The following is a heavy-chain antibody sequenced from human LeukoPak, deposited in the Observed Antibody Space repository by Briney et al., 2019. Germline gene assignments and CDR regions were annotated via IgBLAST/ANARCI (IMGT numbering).Heavy chain of an antibody. V-gene: IGHV3-30*18. CDR1: GFTFSSYG. Sequence: GGSLRLSCAASGFTFSSYGMHWVRQAPGKGLEWVAVISYDGSNQYYADSVKGRFTISRDNSKNTLYLQMNSLRAEDTAVYYCAKDRRYCSSTSCYFYDYWGQGTLVTVSS. CDR3: AKDRRYCSSTSCYFYDY. J-gene: IGHJ4*02. D-gene: IGHD2-2*01. CDR2: ISYDGSNQ.